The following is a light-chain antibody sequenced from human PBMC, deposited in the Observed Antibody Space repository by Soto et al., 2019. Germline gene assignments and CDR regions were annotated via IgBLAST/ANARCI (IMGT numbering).Light chain of an antibody. J-gene: IGKJ4*02. Sequence: DIQMTQSPSSLSASVGDRVFITCRASQRFSGYLHWYQQKPGKAPNLLIYATSSLQSGVPSRFSGSGSGTYFALAISYLQPEEFATYFCQQCSRTLTFGVGTMVEIK. CDR3: QQCSRTLT. V-gene: IGKV1-39*01. CDR2: ATS. CDR1: QRFSGY.